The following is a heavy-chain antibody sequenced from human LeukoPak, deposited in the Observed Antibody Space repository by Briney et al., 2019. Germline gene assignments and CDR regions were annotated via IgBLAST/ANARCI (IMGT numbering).Heavy chain of an antibody. J-gene: IGHJ6*02. D-gene: IGHD3-22*01. CDR1: GFTFSNYA. V-gene: IGHV3-30-3*01. CDR3: ARTYYYDSTGYLFYYYGMDV. Sequence: GGSLRLSCAASGFTFSNYAMHWVRQAPGKGLEWVAVISYDGSNKYYADSVKGRFTISRDNAKNTLYLQMNSLRAEDTAVYYCARTYYYDSTGYLFYYYGMDVWGQGTTVTVSS. CDR2: ISYDGSNK.